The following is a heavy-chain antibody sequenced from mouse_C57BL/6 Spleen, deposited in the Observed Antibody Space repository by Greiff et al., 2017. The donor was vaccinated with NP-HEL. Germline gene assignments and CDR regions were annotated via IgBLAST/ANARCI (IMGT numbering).Heavy chain of an antibody. D-gene: IGHD2-2*01. CDR1: GYTFTSSW. Sequence: QVQLQQPGAELVKPGASVKLSCKASGYTFTSSWMHWVKQRPGQGLEWIGMIHPNRGSTTYNEQFTSKAPLTVDNSSSTAYMQLSSLTSEDSAVYYCASPNGYEGDWYFDVWGTGTTVTVSS. V-gene: IGHV1-64*01. CDR3: ASPNGYEGDWYFDV. CDR2: IHPNRGST. J-gene: IGHJ1*03.